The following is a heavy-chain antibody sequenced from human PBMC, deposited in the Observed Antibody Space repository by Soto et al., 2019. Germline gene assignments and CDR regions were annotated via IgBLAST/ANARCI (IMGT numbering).Heavy chain of an antibody. CDR1: GFTFSSYA. Sequence: PGGSLRLSCAASGFTFSSYAMSWVRQAPGKGLEWVSAFSGSGGSTYYADSVKGRFTISRDNSKNTLYLQMNSLRAEDTAVYYCAKDFIPKSLEPKPPQKEKNWFDPWGQGTLVTVSS. CDR3: AKDFIPKSLEPKPPQKEKNWFDP. J-gene: IGHJ5*02. CDR2: FSGSGGST. V-gene: IGHV3-23*01. D-gene: IGHD1-1*01.